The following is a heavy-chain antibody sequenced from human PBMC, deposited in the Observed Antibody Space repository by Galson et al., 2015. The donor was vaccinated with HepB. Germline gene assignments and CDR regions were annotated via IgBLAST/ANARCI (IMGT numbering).Heavy chain of an antibody. CDR1: GFTFSSYA. CDR3: AKGDGYYDSSGYLY. Sequence: SLRLSCAASGFTFSSYAMSWVRQAPGKGLEWVSAISGSGGSTYYADSVKGRFTISRDNSKNTLYLQMNSLRAEDTAVYYCAKGDGYYDSSGYLYWGQGTLVTVSS. V-gene: IGHV3-23*01. J-gene: IGHJ4*02. CDR2: ISGSGGST. D-gene: IGHD3-22*01.